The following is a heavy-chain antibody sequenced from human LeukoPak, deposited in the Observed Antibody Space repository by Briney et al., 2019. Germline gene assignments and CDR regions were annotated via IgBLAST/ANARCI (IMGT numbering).Heavy chain of an antibody. CDR1: GFTFSSYG. J-gene: IGHJ4*02. Sequence: GGSLRLSCAASGFTFSSYGMPWVRQAPGKGLEWVAVIWYDGSNKYYADSVKGRFTISRDNSKNTLYLQMNSLRAEDTAVYYCARDDGSGSPFDYWGQGTLVAVSS. D-gene: IGHD3-10*01. CDR2: IWYDGSNK. CDR3: ARDDGSGSPFDY. V-gene: IGHV3-33*01.